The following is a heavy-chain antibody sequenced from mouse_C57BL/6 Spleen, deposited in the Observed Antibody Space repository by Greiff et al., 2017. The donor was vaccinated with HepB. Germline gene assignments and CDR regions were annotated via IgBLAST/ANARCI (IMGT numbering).Heavy chain of an antibody. Sequence: QVQLQQPGAELVRPGSSVKLSCKASGYTFTSYWMDWVKQRPGQGLEWIGNIYPSDSETHYNQKFKDKATLTVDKSSSTAYMQLSSLTSEDSAVYYCARGGGNYVGAMDYWGQGTSVTVSS. CDR3: ARGGGNYVGAMDY. J-gene: IGHJ4*01. D-gene: IGHD2-1*01. V-gene: IGHV1-61*01. CDR1: GYTFTSYW. CDR2: IYPSDSET.